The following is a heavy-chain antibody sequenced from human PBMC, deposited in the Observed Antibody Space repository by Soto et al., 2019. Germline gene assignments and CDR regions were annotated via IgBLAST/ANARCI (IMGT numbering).Heavy chain of an antibody. V-gene: IGHV3-11*05. D-gene: IGHD3-10*01. Sequence: GGSLRLSCAASGFTFSDYYMSWIRQAPGKGLEFLSYISSGSSYTNYADSVRGRYNISRDNAKNSVSLEMNSLRAEDTGVYYCARGPREGFRLGYHGMDVWGRGTTVTVSS. CDR2: ISSGSSYT. J-gene: IGHJ6*02. CDR3: ARGPREGFRLGYHGMDV. CDR1: GFTFSDYY.